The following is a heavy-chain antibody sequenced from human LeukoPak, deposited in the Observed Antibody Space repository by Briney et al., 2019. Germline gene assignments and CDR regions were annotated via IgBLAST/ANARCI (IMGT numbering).Heavy chain of an antibody. V-gene: IGHV1-69*06. CDR3: AREEASLVDKYYYYYYMDV. D-gene: IGHD3-16*01. CDR2: IIPIFGTA. J-gene: IGHJ6*03. Sequence: SVKVSCKASGYTFTSYGIIWVRQAPGQGLEWMGGIIPIFGTANYAQKFQGRVTITADKSTSTAYMELSSLRSEDTAVYYCAREEASLVDKYYYYYYMDVWGKGTTVTVSS. CDR1: GYTFTSYG.